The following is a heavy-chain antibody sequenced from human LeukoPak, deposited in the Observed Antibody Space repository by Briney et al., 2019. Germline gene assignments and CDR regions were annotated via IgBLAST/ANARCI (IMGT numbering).Heavy chain of an antibody. CDR3: ARGARFFAYYDY. V-gene: IGHV4-61*01. CDR1: GGSVSSGSYY. D-gene: IGHD2-21*01. J-gene: IGHJ4*02. Sequence: SETLSLTCTVSGGSVSSGSYYWSWIRQPPGKGLEWIGYIYYSGSTNYNPSLKSRVTISVDTSKNQFSLKLSSVTAADTDVYYCARGARFFAYYDYWGQGTLVTVSS. CDR2: IYYSGST.